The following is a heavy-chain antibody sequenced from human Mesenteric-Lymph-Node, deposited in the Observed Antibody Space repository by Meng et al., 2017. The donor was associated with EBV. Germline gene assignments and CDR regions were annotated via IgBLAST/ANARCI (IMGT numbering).Heavy chain of an antibody. Sequence: QDQLVQSGTEVKKPGASGKVSCRASEHPYVSYAVHWVRQAPGRRLEWMGWINAGHGNTEYSQKFQGRLTISRDTSANTFYMDLSSLRFEDTAVYYCAAHPYCSGGACYTDWYIDLWGRGTLVTVSS. D-gene: IGHD2-15*01. CDR3: AAHPYCSGGACYTDWYIDL. CDR2: INAGHGNT. CDR1: EHPYVSYA. J-gene: IGHJ2*01. V-gene: IGHV1-3*01.